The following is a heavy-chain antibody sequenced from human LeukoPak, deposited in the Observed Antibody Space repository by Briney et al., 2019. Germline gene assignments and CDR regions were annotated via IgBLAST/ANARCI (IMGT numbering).Heavy chain of an antibody. V-gene: IGHV3-23*01. D-gene: IGHD2-8*01. J-gene: IGHJ4*02. Sequence: GGSLRLSCAASGFTFSSYAMSWVRQAPGKGLEWVSAISGSGGSTYYADSVKGRFTISRDNSKNTLYLQMNSLRAEDTAVYYCAKSMRRGYCTSGVCYTSFDYWGQGTLVTVSS. CDR1: GFTFSSYA. CDR3: AKSMRRGYCTSGVCYTSFDY. CDR2: ISGSGGST.